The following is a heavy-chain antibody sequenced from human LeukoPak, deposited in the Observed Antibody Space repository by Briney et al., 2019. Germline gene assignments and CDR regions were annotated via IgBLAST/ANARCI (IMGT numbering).Heavy chain of an antibody. V-gene: IGHV4-59*01. CDR2: VYYTGST. Sequence: PSETLSLTCTVSGGYISSYYWSWIRQPPGEGLEWIGYVYYTGSTNYNPSLKSRVSISVDTSKNQFSLNLSSVTAADTAIYYCAREDNSGWFDYWGQGTLVTVSS. CDR1: GGYISSYY. J-gene: IGHJ4*02. D-gene: IGHD6-19*01. CDR3: AREDNSGWFDY.